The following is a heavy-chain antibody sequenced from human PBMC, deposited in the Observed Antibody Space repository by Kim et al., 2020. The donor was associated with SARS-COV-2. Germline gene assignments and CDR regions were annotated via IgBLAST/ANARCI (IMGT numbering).Heavy chain of an antibody. V-gene: IGHV4-39*01. Sequence: SETLSLTCTVSGGSISSSSYYWGWIRQPPGKGLEWIGSIYYSGSNYYNPSLKSRVTISVDTSKNQFSLKLSSVTAADTAVYYCARHSYYCSGGSCYPYYFDYWGRGTLVAVCS. J-gene: IGHJ4*02. CDR3: ARHSYYCSGGSCYPYYFDY. CDR1: GGSISSSSYY. CDR2: IYYSGSN. D-gene: IGHD2-15*01.